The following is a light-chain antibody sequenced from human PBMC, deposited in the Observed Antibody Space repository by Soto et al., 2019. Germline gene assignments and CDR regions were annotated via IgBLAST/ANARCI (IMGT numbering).Light chain of an antibody. CDR2: GAS. CDR1: QSVGSN. CDR3: QQYNNWPPDRT. J-gene: IGKJ1*01. Sequence: EIVLTQSPGTLSVSPGERANLSCRASQSVGSNLAWYQQKPGQAPRLLIYGASTRATGIPARFSGSGSGTEFTLTISSLQSEDFAIYFCQQYNNWPPDRTFGQGTKVEIK. V-gene: IGKV3-15*01.